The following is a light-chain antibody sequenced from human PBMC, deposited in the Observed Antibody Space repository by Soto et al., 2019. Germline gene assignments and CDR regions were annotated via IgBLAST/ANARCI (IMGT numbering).Light chain of an antibody. CDR2: DVT. CDR1: SSDVGGYNY. Sequence: QSALTQPASVSGSPGQSITISCSGTSSDVGGYNYVSWYQQHPGKAPKLMMYDVTNRPSGVSTRFSGSKSGNTASLTISGLQAEDEANYYCSSFTSINTAVFGGGTKLTVL. CDR3: SSFTSINTAV. V-gene: IGLV2-14*01. J-gene: IGLJ2*01.